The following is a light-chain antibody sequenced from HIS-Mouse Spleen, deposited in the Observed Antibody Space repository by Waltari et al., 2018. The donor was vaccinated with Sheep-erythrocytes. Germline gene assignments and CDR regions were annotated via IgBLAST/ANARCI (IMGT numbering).Light chain of an antibody. V-gene: IGLV3-1*01. CDR2: QDS. J-gene: IGLJ3*02. CDR1: KLGYQY. CDR3: QAWDSSTAWV. Sequence: SYELTQPPSVSVSPGQTASIPCPGDKLGYQYACWYQQKPGQSPVLVIYQDSKRPSGIPERFSGSNSGNTATLTISGTQAMDEADYYCQAWDSSTAWVFGGGTKLTVL.